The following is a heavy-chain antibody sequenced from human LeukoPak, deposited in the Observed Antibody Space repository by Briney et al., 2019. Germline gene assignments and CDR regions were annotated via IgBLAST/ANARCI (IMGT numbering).Heavy chain of an antibody. D-gene: IGHD4-11*01. Sequence: GGSLRLSCAASGFTFSSYSMNWVRQAPGKGLEWVSSISSSSSYIHYADSVKGRFTISRDNAKNSLYLQMNSLRAEDTAVYYCAVTTLGFNYWGQGTLVTVSS. CDR2: ISSSSSYI. CDR1: GFTFSSYS. CDR3: AVTTLGFNY. J-gene: IGHJ4*02. V-gene: IGHV3-21*01.